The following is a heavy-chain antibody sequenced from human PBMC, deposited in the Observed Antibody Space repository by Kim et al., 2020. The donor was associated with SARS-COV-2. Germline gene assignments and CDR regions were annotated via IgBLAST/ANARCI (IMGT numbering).Heavy chain of an antibody. Sequence: SETLSLTCAVYGGSFSGYYWSWIRQPPGKGLEWIWEINHSGSTNYYPSLKSRVTISVDTSKNQFSLKLSSVTAAATAVYYCACGGYRRASFVVAKIRGGGNDYYIDFWGQGTTVTVSS. CDR3: ACGGYRRASFVVAKIRGGGNDYYIDF. CDR1: GGSFSGYY. CDR2: INHSGST. D-gene: IGHD5-12*01. V-gene: IGHV4-34*01. J-gene: IGHJ4*02.